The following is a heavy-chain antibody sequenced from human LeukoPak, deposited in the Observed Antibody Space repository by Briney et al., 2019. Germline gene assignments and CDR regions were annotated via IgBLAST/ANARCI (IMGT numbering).Heavy chain of an antibody. V-gene: IGHV1-3*03. D-gene: IGHD4-17*01. J-gene: IGHJ3*02. Sequence: GASVKVSCKASEYTFTSYAIHWVRQAPGQRREWMGWINAGNGDTKYSQEFQGRFTITRDKSATTAYMRLSSLTYEDMAVYYCARDRAPKTVTSEVDAFDIWGQGTMVTISS. CDR3: ARDRAPKTVTSEVDAFDI. CDR1: EYTFTSYA. CDR2: INAGNGDT.